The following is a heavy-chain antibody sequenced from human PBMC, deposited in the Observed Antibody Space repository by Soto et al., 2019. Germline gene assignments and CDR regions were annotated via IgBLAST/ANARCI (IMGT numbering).Heavy chain of an antibody. CDR2: ISWDDNK. Sequence: QMTLRKSGPTLVKPTQTLTLTCTFSGFSLNTREVGVGWIRQPPGKALEWLALISWDDNKRYSPSLKTRLTTSKHTSKSQVVLTMTNMDPVDTATYYCSHVRISPRIEDYLGYYFDYWGQGTLVTVSS. D-gene: IGHD4-17*01. V-gene: IGHV2-5*02. J-gene: IGHJ4*02. CDR1: GFSLNTREVG. CDR3: SHVRISPRIEDYLGYYFDY.